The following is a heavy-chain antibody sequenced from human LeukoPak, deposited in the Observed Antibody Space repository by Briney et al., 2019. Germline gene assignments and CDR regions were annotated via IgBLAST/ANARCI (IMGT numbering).Heavy chain of an antibody. CDR2: ISSSSSYI. CDR3: VRDMDGWQTYFDY. CDR1: RFTFSSYG. D-gene: IGHD5-24*01. Sequence: PGGSLRLSCAASRFTFSSYGMNWVRQAPGKGLEWVSSISSSSSYIYYADSVKGRFTISRDNATNSLYLQLNSLRAEDTAVYYCVRDMDGWQTYFDYWGQGTLVTVSS. J-gene: IGHJ4*02. V-gene: IGHV3-21*01.